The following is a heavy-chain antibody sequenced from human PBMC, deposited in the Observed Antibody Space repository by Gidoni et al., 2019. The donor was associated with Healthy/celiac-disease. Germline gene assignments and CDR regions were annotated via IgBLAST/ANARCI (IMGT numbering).Heavy chain of an antibody. CDR2: IFSNDEK. Sequence: QVTLKESGPVLVKPTETLTLTCTVSGFSLSNARMGVSWIRQPPGKALEWLAHIFSNDEKSYSTSLKSRLTISKDTSKSQVVLTMTNMDPVDTATYYCARALYCSSTSCITGNAFDIWGQGTMVTVSS. J-gene: IGHJ3*02. D-gene: IGHD2-2*01. V-gene: IGHV2-26*01. CDR3: ARALYCSSTSCITGNAFDI. CDR1: GFSLSNARMG.